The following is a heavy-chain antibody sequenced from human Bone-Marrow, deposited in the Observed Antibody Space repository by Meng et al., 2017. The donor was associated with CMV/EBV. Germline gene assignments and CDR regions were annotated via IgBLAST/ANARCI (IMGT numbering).Heavy chain of an antibody. Sequence: ASVNGSCKASGYTFTGYYMQWVRQAPGQGLGWVGWINPHSGGTNYVQKFQGRVTLTRDTSISTAYMELTSLRSDDTAGYYCASPGGRACGGACDYWGQGTLVTVSS. J-gene: IGHJ4*02. CDR1: GYTFTGYY. D-gene: IGHD3-16*01. CDR2: INPHSGGT. V-gene: IGHV1-2*02. CDR3: ASPGGRACGGACDY.